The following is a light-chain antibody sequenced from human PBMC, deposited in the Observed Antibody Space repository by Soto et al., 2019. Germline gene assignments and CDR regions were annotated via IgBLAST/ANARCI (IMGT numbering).Light chain of an antibody. CDR3: QVWDSSTARV. CDR2: RDS. V-gene: IGLV3-9*01. J-gene: IGLJ3*02. CDR1: NIGSKN. Sequence: SYELTQPLSVSVALGQTARITWGGNNIGSKNVHWYQQKPGQAPVLVIYRDSNRPSGIPERVSGSNSGNTATLTISRAQAGDEADYYCQVWDSSTARVFGGGPKVTVL.